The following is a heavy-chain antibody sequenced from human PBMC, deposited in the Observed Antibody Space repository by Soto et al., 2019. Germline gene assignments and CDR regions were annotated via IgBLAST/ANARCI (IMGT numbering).Heavy chain of an antibody. D-gene: IGHD3-22*01. V-gene: IGHV3-53*01. Sequence: EVQLVESGGGLIQPGGSLRLSCAASGFTFSSNDMNWVRQAPGQGLEWVSLIYSGGSTYYADSVKGRFTISRDNSKTTLYLQMSILRAEDTAVYYCATRPLLPGAPWGQGTMVTVSS. CDR1: GFTFSSND. CDR3: ATRPLLPGAP. J-gene: IGHJ3*01. CDR2: IYSGGST.